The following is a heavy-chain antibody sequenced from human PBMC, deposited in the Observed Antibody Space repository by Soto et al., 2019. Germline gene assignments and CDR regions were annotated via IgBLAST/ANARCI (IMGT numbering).Heavy chain of an antibody. V-gene: IGHV1-69*01. CDR1: GGTFSSYA. J-gene: IGHJ6*02. D-gene: IGHD3-22*01. CDR3: AREVRYDSSGYYSYYYYGMDV. CDR2: IIPIFGTA. Sequence: QVPLVQSGAEVKKPGSSMKVSCKASGGTFSSYAISWVRQAPGQGLEWMGGIIPIFGTANYAQKFQGRVTITADESTSTAYMELSSLRSEDTAVYYCAREVRYDSSGYYSYYYYGMDVWGQGTTVTVSS.